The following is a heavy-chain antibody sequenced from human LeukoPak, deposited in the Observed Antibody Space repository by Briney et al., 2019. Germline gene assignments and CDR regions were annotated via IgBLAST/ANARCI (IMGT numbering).Heavy chain of an antibody. CDR2: INHSGST. CDR3: ARDRVRGVNLRDY. J-gene: IGHJ4*02. CDR1: GGSFSGYY. V-gene: IGHV4-34*01. Sequence: SETLSLTCAVYGGSFSGYYWSWIRQPPGKGLEWIGEINHSGSTNYNPSLKSRVTISVDTSKNQFSLKLSSVTAADTAVYYCARDRVRGVNLRDYWGQGTLVTVSS. D-gene: IGHD3-10*01.